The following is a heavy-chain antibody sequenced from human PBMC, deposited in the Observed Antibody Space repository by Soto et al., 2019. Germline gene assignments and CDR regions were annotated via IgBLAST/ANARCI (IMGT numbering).Heavy chain of an antibody. Sequence: QVQLVQSGAEVKKPGSSVKVSCKASGGTFSSYAISWVRQAPGQGLEWRGGIIPISGTANYAQKFQGRVTLTADESTSTAYMELSRLRSEDSAVYYCARSQGSSTSLEIYYYYYYGMDVWGQGTTVTVSS. CDR2: IIPISGTA. V-gene: IGHV1-69*01. CDR3: ARSQGSSTSLEIYYYYYYGMDV. CDR1: GGTFSSYA. D-gene: IGHD2-2*01. J-gene: IGHJ6*02.